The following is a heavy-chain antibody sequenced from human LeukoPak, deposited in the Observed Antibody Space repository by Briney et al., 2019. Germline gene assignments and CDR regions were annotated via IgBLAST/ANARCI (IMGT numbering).Heavy chain of an antibody. CDR2: ISSSSSYI. CDR3: ARGEDWFDP. J-gene: IGHJ5*02. CDR1: GCAFSSYS. V-gene: IGHV3-21*01. Sequence: PKGSLRLSCAASGCAFSSYSMNWVRQAPGKGLEWVSSISSSSSYIYYADSVKGRFTISRDNAKNSLYLQMNSLRAEDTAVYYCARGEDWFDPWGQGTLVTVSS.